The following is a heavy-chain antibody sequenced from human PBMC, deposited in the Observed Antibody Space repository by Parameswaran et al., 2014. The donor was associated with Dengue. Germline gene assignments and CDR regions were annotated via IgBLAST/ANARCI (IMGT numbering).Heavy chain of an antibody. CDR2: ISGSGGST. J-gene: IGHJ4*02. CDR3: ATCAYYGSGTYFTY. D-gene: IGHD3-10*01. V-gene: IGHV3-23*01. Sequence: VRQAPGKGLEWVSSISGSGGSTYYADSVRGRFTFSRDNSKNTLFLQMNSLRAEDTAVYYCATCAYYGSGTYFTYWGQGTLVTVSS.